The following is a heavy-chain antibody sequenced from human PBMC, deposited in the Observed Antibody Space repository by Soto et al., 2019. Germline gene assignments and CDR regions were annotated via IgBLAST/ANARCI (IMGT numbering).Heavy chain of an antibody. Sequence: ASVRVSCKTSGGTFSSYTVNWVRQATGQGLEWMGWMNPNSGNAGYAQKFQGRVTMTRNTSISTAYMELSSLRSEDTAVYYCARGWGSGSYRYYYYGMDVWGQGTTVTVSS. D-gene: IGHD3-10*01. CDR3: ARGWGSGSYRYYYYGMDV. CDR1: GGTFSSYT. CDR2: MNPNSGNA. J-gene: IGHJ6*02. V-gene: IGHV1-8*02.